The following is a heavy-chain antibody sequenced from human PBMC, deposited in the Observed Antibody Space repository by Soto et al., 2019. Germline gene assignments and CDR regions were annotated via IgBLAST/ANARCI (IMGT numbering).Heavy chain of an antibody. CDR3: ARAVYSNHVY. CDR2: ISNSGST. CDR1: GASISSGSYY. V-gene: IGHV4-31*03. Sequence: QVQLQESGPGLVKPSQTLSLTCTVSGASISSGSYYWSWIRQLPGKGLEWIGYISNSGSTYYNPSLKSRVTISVDTSKNQFSLRVSSVTAAGTAVYYCARAVYSNHVYWGQGTLVTVSS. D-gene: IGHD4-4*01. J-gene: IGHJ4*02.